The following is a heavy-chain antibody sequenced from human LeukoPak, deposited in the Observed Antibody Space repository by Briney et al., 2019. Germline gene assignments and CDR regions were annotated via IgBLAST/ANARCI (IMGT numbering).Heavy chain of an antibody. V-gene: IGHV3-7*01. CDR3: AREGGYSYGYGFDY. CDR2: IKQDGSEK. D-gene: IGHD5-18*01. Sequence: GGSLRLSCAASGFTFSSYWMTWVRQAPGEGLEWVANIKQDGSEKYYVDSVKGRFTISRDDAKNSLYLQMNSLRAEDTAVYYCAREGGYSYGYGFDYWGQGTLVTVSS. CDR1: GFTFSSYW. J-gene: IGHJ4*02.